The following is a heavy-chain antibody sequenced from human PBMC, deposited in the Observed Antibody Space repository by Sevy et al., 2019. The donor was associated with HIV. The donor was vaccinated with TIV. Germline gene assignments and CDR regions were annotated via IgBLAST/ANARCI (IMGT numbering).Heavy chain of an antibody. CDR2: IYSGGST. V-gene: IGHV3-53*01. CDR1: GFTVNTNY. D-gene: IGHD2-15*01. CDR3: ARFSGGSKGTAFDY. J-gene: IGHJ4*02. Sequence: GGSLRLSCTASGFTVNTNYMSWVRQAPEKGLEWVSVIYSGGSTYYADSVKGRFTISRDNSKNTVYLQTNSLRAEDTAVYYCARFSGGSKGTAFDYWGQGTLVTVSS.